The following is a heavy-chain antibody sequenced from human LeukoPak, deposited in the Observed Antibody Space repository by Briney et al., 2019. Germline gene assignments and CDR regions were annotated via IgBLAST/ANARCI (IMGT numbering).Heavy chain of an antibody. CDR3: TRVSTTDDY. Sequence: GGSLRLSCAASGFAFSRYWMHWVRQAPGKGLVWVSRINSDGRSAVYADSMKGRFTISRDNAKNTLYLQMDSLRAEDTAVYYCTRVSTTDDYWGQGTLVTVSS. J-gene: IGHJ4*02. V-gene: IGHV3-74*01. D-gene: IGHD2/OR15-2a*01. CDR1: GFAFSRYW. CDR2: INSDGRSA.